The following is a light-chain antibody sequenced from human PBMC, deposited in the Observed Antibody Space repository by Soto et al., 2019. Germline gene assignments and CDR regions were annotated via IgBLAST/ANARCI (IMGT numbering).Light chain of an antibody. CDR1: QRIDTW. CDR3: QQYETFSPWT. CDR2: KAT. Sequence: DIQMTHSPSILSASVGDRVTITCRASQRIDTWLAWYQQKPGTAPKLLIYKATTLQSGVPSRFSGSGSGTEFTLAISSLEPDDFATYYCQQYETFSPWTFGQGTKV. V-gene: IGKV1-5*03. J-gene: IGKJ1*01.